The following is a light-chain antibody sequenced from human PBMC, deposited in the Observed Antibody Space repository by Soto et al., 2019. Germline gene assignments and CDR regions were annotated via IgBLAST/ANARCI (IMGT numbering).Light chain of an antibody. CDR2: AAS. J-gene: IGKJ3*01. Sequence: DIQLTQSPSFLSASVGDRVTITCRASLGISTYLAWYQQKPGKAPKLLIYAASTLQSGVPSRFSGSGSGTEFTLTISSLQPEDFPTYYCQQLNSYPLTFGPGTKVDIK. V-gene: IGKV1-9*01. CDR3: QQLNSYPLT. CDR1: LGISTY.